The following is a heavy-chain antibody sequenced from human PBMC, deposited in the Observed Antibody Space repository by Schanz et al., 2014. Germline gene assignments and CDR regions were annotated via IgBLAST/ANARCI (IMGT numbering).Heavy chain of an antibody. CDR2: INPNSGTT. CDR1: GGTFSSDT. CDR3: ARGRTFDY. V-gene: IGHV1-69*08. J-gene: IGHJ4*02. Sequence: QVHLVQSGAEVKKPGSSVKVSCKASGGTFSSDTFSWVRQAPGQGLEWMGWINPNSGTTNYAQKFQGWVTMTRDTSMSTAYIELHILTSEDTAVYYCARGRTFDYWGQGTLVTVSS.